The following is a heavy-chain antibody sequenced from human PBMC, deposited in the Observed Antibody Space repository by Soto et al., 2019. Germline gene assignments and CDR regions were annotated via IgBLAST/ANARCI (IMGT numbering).Heavy chain of an antibody. CDR1: GFTFGSYG. Sequence: QVQLVESGGGVVQPGRSLRLSCAASGFTFGSYGMHWVRQAPGKGLEWVAVISYDGSNKYYADSVKGRFTISRDNSKNMLYLQMNSLRAEDTAVYYCAKDLRFLEWLFKCSDYWGQGTLVTVSS. CDR2: ISYDGSNK. CDR3: AKDLRFLEWLFKCSDY. V-gene: IGHV3-30*18. D-gene: IGHD3-3*01. J-gene: IGHJ4*02.